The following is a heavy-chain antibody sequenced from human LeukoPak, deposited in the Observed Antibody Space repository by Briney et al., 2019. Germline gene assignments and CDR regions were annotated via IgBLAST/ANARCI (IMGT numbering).Heavy chain of an antibody. Sequence: GESLKISCKGSGYSFSSYWIGWVRQMPGKGLEWMGIIDPRDSDTRYSPSFRGQVTISAAKSINTAYLQWSSLKASDTAIYYCVRRQYQLNKPPFDYWGQGTQVTVSS. D-gene: IGHD2-2*01. CDR1: GYSFSSYW. CDR2: IDPRDSDT. V-gene: IGHV5-51*01. J-gene: IGHJ4*02. CDR3: VRRQYQLNKPPFDY.